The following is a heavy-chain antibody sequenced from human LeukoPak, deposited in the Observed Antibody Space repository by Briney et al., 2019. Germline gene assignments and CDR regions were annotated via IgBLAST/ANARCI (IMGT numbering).Heavy chain of an antibody. CDR2: IDRDDDK. J-gene: IGHJ4*02. Sequence: SGPALVKPTQTLTLTCTFSGFSLSTSGMCVSWIRQPPGKALEWLARIDRDDDKYYSTSLKTRLTISKDTSKNQVVLTMTNMDPVDTATYYCARIQVVGNSYGIDYWGQGTLVTVSS. CDR3: ARIQVVGNSYGIDY. V-gene: IGHV2-70*11. CDR1: GFSLSTSGMC. D-gene: IGHD5-18*01.